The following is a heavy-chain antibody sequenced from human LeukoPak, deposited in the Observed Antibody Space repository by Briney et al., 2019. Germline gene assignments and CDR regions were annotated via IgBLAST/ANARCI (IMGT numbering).Heavy chain of an antibody. CDR3: AKDGGGIAAAGTWENWFDP. CDR1: GFTFSSYG. D-gene: IGHD6-13*01. Sequence: GGSLRLSCAASGFTFSSYGMHWVRQAPGKGLEWVEVISYDGSNKYYADSVKGRFTISRDNSKNTLYLQMNSLRAEDTAVYYCAKDGGGIAAAGTWENWFDPWGQGTLVTVSS. J-gene: IGHJ5*02. CDR2: ISYDGSNK. V-gene: IGHV3-30*18.